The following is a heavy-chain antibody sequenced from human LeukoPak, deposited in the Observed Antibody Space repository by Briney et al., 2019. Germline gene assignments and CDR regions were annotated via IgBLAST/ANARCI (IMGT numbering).Heavy chain of an antibody. V-gene: IGHV3-74*01. CDR3: TKASRGSYSAFDI. CDR1: GFTFSSYW. J-gene: IGHJ3*02. CDR2: INSDGSST. Sequence: PGGSLRLSCAASGFTFSSYWMHWVRQAPGKGLVWVSRINSDGSSTSYADSVKGRFTISRDNAKNTLYLQMNSLRAEDTAVYYCTKASRGSYSAFDIWGQGTMVTVSS. D-gene: IGHD1-26*01.